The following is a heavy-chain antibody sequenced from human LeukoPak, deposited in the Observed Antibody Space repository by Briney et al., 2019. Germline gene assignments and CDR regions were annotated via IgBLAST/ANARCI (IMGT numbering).Heavy chain of an antibody. CDR1: GFTFGDYA. J-gene: IGHJ4*02. Sequence: GGSLRLSCTASGFTFGDYAMSWVRQAPGNGLEWVGFIRSKAYGGTTEYAASVKGRFTISRDDSKSIAYLQMNSLKTEDTAVYYCTREFAYYYYSSGDDYWGQGTLVTVSS. V-gene: IGHV3-49*04. D-gene: IGHD3-22*01. CDR2: IRSKAYGGTT. CDR3: TREFAYYYYSSGDDY.